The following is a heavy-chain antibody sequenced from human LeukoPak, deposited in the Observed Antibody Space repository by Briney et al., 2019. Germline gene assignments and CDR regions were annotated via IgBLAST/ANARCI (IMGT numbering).Heavy chain of an antibody. CDR1: GGSISSSSYY. V-gene: IGHV4-39*01. J-gene: IGHJ4*02. CDR2: IYYSGST. CDR3: ATQPDGSGSYIDY. Sequence: SETLSLTCTVSGGSISSSSYYWGWIRQPPGKGLEWIGSIYYSGSTYYNPSLKSRVTISVDTSKNQFSLKLSSVTAADTAVYYCATQPDGSGSYIDYWGQGTLVTVSS. D-gene: IGHD3-10*01.